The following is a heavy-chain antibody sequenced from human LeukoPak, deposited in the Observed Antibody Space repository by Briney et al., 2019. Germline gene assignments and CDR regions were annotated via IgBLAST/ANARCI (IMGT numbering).Heavy chain of an antibody. V-gene: IGHV3-74*01. CDR2: INSDGSIT. J-gene: IGHJ6*02. CDR3: ARDGDFWSGYTYYHGMDV. D-gene: IGHD3-3*01. Sequence: GGSLRLSCAASGFTFSSHWMHWVRQAPGKGLVWVSRINSDGSITTYADSVEGRFTISRDNAKNMLFLQMNSLRAEDTAVYYCARDGDFWSGYTYYHGMDVWGQGTTVTVSS. CDR1: GFTFSSHW.